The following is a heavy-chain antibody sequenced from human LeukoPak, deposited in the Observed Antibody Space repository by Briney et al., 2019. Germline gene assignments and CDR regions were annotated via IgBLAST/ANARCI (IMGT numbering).Heavy chain of an antibody. D-gene: IGHD3-9*01. V-gene: IGHV4-39*07. Sequence: PSETLSLTCTVSGGSISSSSYYWGWIRQPPGKGLGWIGSIYYSGSTYYNPSLKSRVTISVDTSKNQFSLKLSSVTAADTAVYYCARTPIFYYDILTGYYNPYFDYWGQGTLVTVSS. J-gene: IGHJ4*02. CDR1: GGSISSSSYY. CDR3: ARTPIFYYDILTGYYNPYFDY. CDR2: IYYSGST.